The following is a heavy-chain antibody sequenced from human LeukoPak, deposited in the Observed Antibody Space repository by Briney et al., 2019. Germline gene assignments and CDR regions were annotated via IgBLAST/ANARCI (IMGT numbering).Heavy chain of an antibody. D-gene: IGHD3-10*01. Sequence: RGGSLRLSCAASGFTFRGSAMHWVRQASGKGLEWVGRIRSKANSYATTFAASVKGRFTISRDDSKNTAYLQMSSLKTEDTAIYYCTRRSPGVTMVRGVITGGWFDPWGQGTLVTVSS. CDR3: TRRSPGVTMVRGVITGGWFDP. V-gene: IGHV3-73*01. CDR2: IRSKANSYAT. CDR1: GFTFRGSA. J-gene: IGHJ5*02.